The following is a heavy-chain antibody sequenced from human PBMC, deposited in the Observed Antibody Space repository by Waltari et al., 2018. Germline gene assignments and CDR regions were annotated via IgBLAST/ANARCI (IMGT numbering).Heavy chain of an antibody. V-gene: IGHV7-4-1*02. CDR2: INTNTGNP. J-gene: IGHJ6*02. CDR1: GYTFTSYA. CDR3: ARGVAVAVNYYYYGMDV. D-gene: IGHD6-19*01. Sequence: QVQLVQFGSELKKPGASVKVSCKASGYTFTSYAMNWVRQAPGQGLEWMGWINTNTGNPTYAQGFTGRFVFSLDTSVSTAYLQISSLKAEDTAVYYCARGVAVAVNYYYYGMDVWGQGTTVTVSS.